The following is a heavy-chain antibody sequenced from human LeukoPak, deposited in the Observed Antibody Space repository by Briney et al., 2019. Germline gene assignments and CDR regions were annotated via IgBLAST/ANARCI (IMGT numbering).Heavy chain of an antibody. CDR2: FSSGGTT. J-gene: IGHJ4*02. V-gene: IGHV3-23*01. CDR1: GFTISSYG. Sequence: PGGSLRLSCAVSGFTISSYGVTWVRQAPGKGLEWLTGFSSGGTTHSRDSVKGRFTISRDTSKNTVYLQMNSLRAEDTAVYYCTKWNGYASDWGQGTLVTVSA. CDR3: TKWNGYASD. D-gene: IGHD1-1*01.